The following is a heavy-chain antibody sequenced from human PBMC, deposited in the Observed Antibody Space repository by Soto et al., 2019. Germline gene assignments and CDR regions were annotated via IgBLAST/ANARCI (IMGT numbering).Heavy chain of an antibody. CDR3: ARHQRFLEWLSTFDP. CDR1: GGSFSDYY. D-gene: IGHD3-3*01. Sequence: SETLSLTCAVYGGSFSDYYWGWIRQPPGKGLEWIGSIYYSGSTYYNPSLKSRVTISVDTSKNQFSLKLSSVTAADTAVYYCARHQRFLEWLSTFDPWGQGTLVTVSS. CDR2: IYYSGST. J-gene: IGHJ5*02. V-gene: IGHV4-39*01.